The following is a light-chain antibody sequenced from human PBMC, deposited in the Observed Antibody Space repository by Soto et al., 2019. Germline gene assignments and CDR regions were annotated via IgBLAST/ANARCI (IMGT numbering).Light chain of an antibody. CDR2: GAS. V-gene: IGKV3-20*01. CDR1: QSVSSAY. CDR3: QQYGSSPPSVT. Sequence: EIVLTQSPGTLSLSPGERVTLSFRASQSVSSAYLAWYQQKRGQAPRLLIYGASNRATGIPDRFSGSGSGTDFTLTISRLEPQDFAVYYCQQYGSSPPSVTFGQGTRLEI. J-gene: IGKJ5*01.